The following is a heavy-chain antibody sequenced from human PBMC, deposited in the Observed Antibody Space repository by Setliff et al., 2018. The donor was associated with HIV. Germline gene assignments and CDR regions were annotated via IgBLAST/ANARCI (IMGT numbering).Heavy chain of an antibody. Sequence: SETLSLTCTVSGDSISSDFYWGWIRQPPGKVLEWIGSIYHSGNTYYMPSLQSRVTISVDMSKNQFSLNLNSVTAADTAVYYCARGQGCGGGCHYAFEMWGQGTMVTVSS. D-gene: IGHD2-21*02. CDR1: GDSISSDFY. CDR2: IYHSGNT. V-gene: IGHV4-38-2*02. J-gene: IGHJ3*02. CDR3: ARGQGCGGGCHYAFEM.